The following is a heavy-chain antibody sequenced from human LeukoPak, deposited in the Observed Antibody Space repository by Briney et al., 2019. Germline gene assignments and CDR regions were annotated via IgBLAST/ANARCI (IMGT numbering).Heavy chain of an antibody. Sequence: ASVKVSCKASGYTSTDYYIHWVRQAPGQGLEWMGRINPNSGGTNYAQKFQGRVTMTRDTSISTAYMELSRLRSDDTAVYYCARDFERPDYWGQGTLVTVSS. CDR3: ARDFERPDY. J-gene: IGHJ4*02. CDR2: INPNSGGT. CDR1: GYTSTDYY. V-gene: IGHV1-2*06.